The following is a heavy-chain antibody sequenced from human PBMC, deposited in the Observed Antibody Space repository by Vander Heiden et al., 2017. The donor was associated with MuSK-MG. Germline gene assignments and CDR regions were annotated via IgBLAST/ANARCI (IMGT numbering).Heavy chain of an antibody. CDR2: IYPGDSDT. V-gene: IGHV5-51*01. CDR1: GYSFTSYW. D-gene: IGHD6-19*01. Sequence: EVQLVQSGAEVKKPGESLKISCKGSGYSFTSYWIGWVRQMPGKGLEWMGIIYPGDSDTRYSPSFQGQVTISADKSISTAYLQWSSLKASDTAMYYCARLLGAVAGTRSSEYFQHWGQGTLVTVSS. J-gene: IGHJ1*01. CDR3: ARLLGAVAGTRSSEYFQH.